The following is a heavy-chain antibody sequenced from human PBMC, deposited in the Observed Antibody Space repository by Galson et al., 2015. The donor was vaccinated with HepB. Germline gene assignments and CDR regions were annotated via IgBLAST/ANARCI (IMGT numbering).Heavy chain of an antibody. V-gene: IGHV3-7*01. D-gene: IGHD1-1*01. J-gene: IGHJ6*02. CDR2: MNQDGSEK. CDR1: GFTFSDYW. CDR3: ARGGSTYHYYITVV. Sequence: SLRLSCAASGFTFSDYWMSWVRQAPGKGLEWVANMNQDGSEKHYVDSVRGRFTISRDNAKDSLYLQMNSLRGEDTAVYYCARGGSTYHYYITVVWGQGTTVTVSS.